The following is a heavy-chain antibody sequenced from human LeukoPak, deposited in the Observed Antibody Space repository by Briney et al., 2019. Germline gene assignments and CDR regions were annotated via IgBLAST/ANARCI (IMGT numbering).Heavy chain of an antibody. Sequence: GGSLRLSCAASGFTFSRYAMSWVRQAPGKGLEWVSALGVSVSGYGGSTYYADSVKGRFTISRDNSKNTLYLQMNSLRAEDTAVYYCAKRSQWCGIDYWGQGTLVTVSS. CDR1: GFTFSRYA. CDR3: AKRSQWCGIDY. J-gene: IGHJ4*02. V-gene: IGHV3-23*01. D-gene: IGHD2-15*01. CDR2: LGVSVSGYGGST.